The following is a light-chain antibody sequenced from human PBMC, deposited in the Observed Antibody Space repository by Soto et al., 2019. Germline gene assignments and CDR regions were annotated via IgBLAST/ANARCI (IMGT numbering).Light chain of an antibody. CDR2: DVS. CDR1: RSDVGAYNY. CDR3: SSYTSSSTRL. V-gene: IGLV2-14*01. J-gene: IGLJ7*01. Sequence: QSALTQPASVSGSPGQSITISCTGTRSDVGAYNYVSWYQQYPGKAPKLMIYDVSNRPSGVSNRFSGSKSGNTASLTISGLQPEDEADYYYSSYTSSSTRLFGGGTQLTVL.